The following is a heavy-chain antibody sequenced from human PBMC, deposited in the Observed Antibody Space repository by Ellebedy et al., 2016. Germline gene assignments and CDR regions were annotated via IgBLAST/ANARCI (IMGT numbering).Heavy chain of an antibody. V-gene: IGHV3-23*01. Sequence: GGSLRLSXEASGFTFISFAMNWVRQAPGKGLEWVSAISGSGGSTYYADSVKGRFTISRDNSKNTLYLQMNSLRAEDTAVYYCAKDRTIFGVVPPDFDYWGQGTLVTVSS. CDR1: GFTFISFA. CDR2: ISGSGGST. D-gene: IGHD3-3*01. J-gene: IGHJ4*02. CDR3: AKDRTIFGVVPPDFDY.